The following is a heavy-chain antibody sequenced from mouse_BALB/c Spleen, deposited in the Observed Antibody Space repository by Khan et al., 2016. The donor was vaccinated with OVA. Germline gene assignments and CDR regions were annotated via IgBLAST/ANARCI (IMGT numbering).Heavy chain of an antibody. V-gene: IGHV2-3*01. CDR3: AKRGTAKYNAMDY. CDR1: GFSLTSYG. D-gene: IGHD1-2*01. CDR2: IWGDGST. Sequence: QVQLKQSGPGLVAPSQSLSIICTVSGFSLTSYGVNWVRQPPGKGLEWLGVIWGDGSTTYHSTLMSRLSISKDNTQSRVFLKLSSLQTDDTATYYCAKRGTAKYNAMDYWGRETTYTVSS. J-gene: IGHJ4*01.